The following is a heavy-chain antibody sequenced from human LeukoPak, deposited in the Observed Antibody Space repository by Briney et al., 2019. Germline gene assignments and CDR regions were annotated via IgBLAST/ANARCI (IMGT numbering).Heavy chain of an antibody. CDR1: GFTFSSYN. CDR2: ISSGSSTI. J-gene: IGHJ4*02. D-gene: IGHD7-27*01. V-gene: IGHV3-48*04. Sequence: GGSLRLSCAASGFTFSSYNMNWVRQAPGKGLEWVSYISSGSSTIYYADSVKGRFTISRDNAKNSLYLQMNSLRAEDTAVYYCARANWGSPYYFDYWGQGTLVTVSS. CDR3: ARANWGSPYYFDY.